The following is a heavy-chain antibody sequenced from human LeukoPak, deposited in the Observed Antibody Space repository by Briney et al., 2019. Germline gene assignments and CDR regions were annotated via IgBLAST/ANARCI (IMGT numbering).Heavy chain of an antibody. CDR3: AREPEGESFDY. CDR2: IIPIFGIA. Sequence: SVKVSCKASGGTFSSYAISWVRQAPGQGLEWMGRIIPIFGIANYAQKFQGRVTITPDKSTSTAYMELSSLRSEDTAVYYCAREPEGESFDYWGQGTLVTVSS. V-gene: IGHV1-69*04. CDR1: GGTFSSYA. D-gene: IGHD3-16*01. J-gene: IGHJ4*02.